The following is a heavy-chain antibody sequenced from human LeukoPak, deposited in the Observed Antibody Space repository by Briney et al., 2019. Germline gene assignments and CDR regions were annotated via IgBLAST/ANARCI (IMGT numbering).Heavy chain of an antibody. V-gene: IGHV1-46*01. J-gene: IGHJ4*02. CDR2: INPSAGST. CDR3: ARDPINYYDSSGNYYRFFDY. CDR1: GYTFSNYY. D-gene: IGHD3-22*01. Sequence: ASVTVSCKASGYTFSNYYIHWVRQAPGQGLEWMGLINPSAGSTTYAPKFQGRVTMTGDTSTSTVYMELSSLRSEDTAVYYCARDPINYYDSSGNYYRFFDYWGQGTLVTVSS.